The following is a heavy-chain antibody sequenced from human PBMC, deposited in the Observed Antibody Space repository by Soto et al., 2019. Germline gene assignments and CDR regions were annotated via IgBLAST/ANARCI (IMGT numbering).Heavy chain of an antibody. CDR2: IEYEGNTK. CDR1: GFTFSSYG. CDR3: AREGDDHCSGPSCFHYYGLDV. V-gene: IGHV3-33*05. J-gene: IGHJ6*02. Sequence: QVQLVESGGGVVQPGTSLRLSCAASGFTFSSYGIHWVRQAPGKGLEWVALIEYEGNTKFYADSVKGRFTISRDNSKNAAYLHVNSLRAEDTAVFYCAREGDDHCSGPSCFHYYGLDVWGQGTTVTASS. D-gene: IGHD2-15*01.